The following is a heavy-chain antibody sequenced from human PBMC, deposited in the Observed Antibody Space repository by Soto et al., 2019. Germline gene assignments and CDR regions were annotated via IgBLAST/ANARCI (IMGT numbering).Heavy chain of an antibody. CDR3: ARRGDYDFWSGYFRYYYYYMDV. CDR2: IKQDGSEK. Sequence: GGSLRLSCAASGFTFSSYWMTWVRQAPGKGLEWVANIKQDGSEKTYVDSVRGRFTISRDNAKNSLYLQMNSLRAEDTAVYYCARRGDYDFWSGYFRYYYYYMDVWGKGTTVTVSS. V-gene: IGHV3-7*01. D-gene: IGHD3-3*01. J-gene: IGHJ6*03. CDR1: GFTFSSYW.